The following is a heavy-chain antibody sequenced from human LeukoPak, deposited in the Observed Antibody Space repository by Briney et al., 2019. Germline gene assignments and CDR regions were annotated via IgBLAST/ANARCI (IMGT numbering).Heavy chain of an antibody. Sequence: SETLSLTCAVYGVSFSGYYWSWIRQPPGKGLEWIGEINHSGSTNYNPSLKSRVTISVDTSKNQFSLKLSSVTAADTAVYYCAIHCSSTSCYSNDYWGQGTLVTVSS. CDR2: INHSGST. J-gene: IGHJ4*02. D-gene: IGHD2-2*01. CDR1: GVSFSGYY. V-gene: IGHV4-34*01. CDR3: AIHCSSTSCYSNDY.